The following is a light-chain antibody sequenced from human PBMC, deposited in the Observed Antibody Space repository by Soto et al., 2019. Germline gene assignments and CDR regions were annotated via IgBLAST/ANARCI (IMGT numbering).Light chain of an antibody. CDR2: GAS. Sequence: EVVLTQSPVTLSLSPGERATLSCRASQSFRGLLAWYQQKPGQAPRLLIYGASNRATGIPDRFRGSGSGTDFTLTISRLEPEDFAVYYCQQYGSSLWTFGQGTKVDIK. CDR3: QQYGSSLWT. V-gene: IGKV3-20*01. CDR1: QSFRGL. J-gene: IGKJ1*01.